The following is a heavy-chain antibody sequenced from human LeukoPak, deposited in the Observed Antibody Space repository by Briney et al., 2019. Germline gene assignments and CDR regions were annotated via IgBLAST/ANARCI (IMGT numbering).Heavy chain of an antibody. CDR3: ARPTSKLGSFDY. V-gene: IGHV4-39*01. J-gene: IGHJ4*02. D-gene: IGHD2/OR15-2a*01. Sequence: PSETLSLTCTVSGDSISSSSYYWEWIRQPPGKGLEWIGSTFYSGSTYYNPSLKSRITISVDTSKNQFSLKLSSVTAADTAVYYCARPTSKLGSFDYWGQGTLVTVSS. CDR2: TFYSGST. CDR1: GDSISSSSYY.